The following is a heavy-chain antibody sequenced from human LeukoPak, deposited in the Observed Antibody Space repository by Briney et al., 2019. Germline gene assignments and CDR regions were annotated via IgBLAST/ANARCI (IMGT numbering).Heavy chain of an antibody. J-gene: IGHJ6*03. D-gene: IGHD3-3*01. Sequence: SETLSLTCSVSGGSISGYYWSWIRQPPGKGLEWIGYIYYSGSTNYNPSLKSRITISVDTSKNQFSLKLSSVTAADTAVYYCARVSSDFWSGYSLYYYYMDVWGKGTTVTVSS. CDR2: IYYSGST. CDR3: ARVSSDFWSGYSLYYYYMDV. CDR1: GGSISGYY. V-gene: IGHV4-59*01.